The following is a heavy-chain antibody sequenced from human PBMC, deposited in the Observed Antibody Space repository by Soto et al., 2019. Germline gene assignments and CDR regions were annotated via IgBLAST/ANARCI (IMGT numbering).Heavy chain of an antibody. CDR3: ARTPGHSGSYYDY. D-gene: IGHD1-26*01. CDR1: GFTFSDYY. J-gene: IGHJ4*02. V-gene: IGHV3-11*06. CDR2: ISSSSSYT. Sequence: QVQLVESGGGLVKPGGSLRLSCAASGFTFSDYYMSWIRQAPGKGLEWVSYISSSSSYTNYADSVKGRFTISRDNAKNSLYLQMHSLRAEDTAVYYCARTPGHSGSYYDYWGQGTLVTVSS.